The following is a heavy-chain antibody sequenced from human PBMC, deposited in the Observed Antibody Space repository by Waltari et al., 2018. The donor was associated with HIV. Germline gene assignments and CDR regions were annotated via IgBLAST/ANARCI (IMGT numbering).Heavy chain of an antibody. D-gene: IGHD3-16*02. Sequence: EVQLVESGGGSLQAGGSLSLSCAASGFAFSSYYMFWVRQAPGKGLVWVSRISSGGSTTSYADSVKGRFTVSRDNARNTLYLQMNSLRAEDTAVYYCARYRPEVHYYNGMDVWGQGTTVTVSS. J-gene: IGHJ6*02. V-gene: IGHV3-74*01. CDR1: GFAFSSYY. CDR3: ARYRPEVHYYNGMDV. CDR2: ISSGGSTT.